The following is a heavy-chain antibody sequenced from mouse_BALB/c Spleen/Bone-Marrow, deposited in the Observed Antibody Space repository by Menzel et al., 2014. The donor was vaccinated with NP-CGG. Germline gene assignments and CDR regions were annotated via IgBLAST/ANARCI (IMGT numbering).Heavy chain of an antibody. CDR1: GFTFSSYA. D-gene: IGHD1-3*01. J-gene: IGHJ2*01. V-gene: IGHV5-9-4*01. CDR3: ARYYNYYFFF. Sequence: EVKVEESGGGVMKPGGSLKLSCAASGFTFSSYAMSWVRQSPEKRLEWVAEISTGGSYTYYPDTVTGRFTISRDNAKNTLYLEIDSLRSEYTAIYYFARYYNYYFFFLGQRATPTVSS. CDR2: ISTGGSYT.